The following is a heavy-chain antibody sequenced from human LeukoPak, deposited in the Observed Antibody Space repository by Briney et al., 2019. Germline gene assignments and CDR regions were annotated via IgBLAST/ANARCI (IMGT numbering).Heavy chain of an antibody. D-gene: IGHD1-7*01. CDR2: IDNSGST. Sequence: SETLSLTCTVSGASINSYYWSWIRQPPGKGLEWIGYIDNSGSTNYNPSLKSRVTISVDKSKNQFSLKLSSVTAADTAVYYCARMNYDPHGVDVWGKGTTVTVSS. CDR1: GASINSYY. CDR3: ARMNYDPHGVDV. V-gene: IGHV4-59*01. J-gene: IGHJ6*04.